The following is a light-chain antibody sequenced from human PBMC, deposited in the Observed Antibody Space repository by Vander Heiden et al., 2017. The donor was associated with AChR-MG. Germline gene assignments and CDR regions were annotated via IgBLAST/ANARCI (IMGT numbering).Light chain of an antibody. CDR3: QQTYNTPWT. J-gene: IGKJ1*01. V-gene: IGKV1-39*01. CDR1: QGISAF. Sequence: DIQMTQSPSSLSASVGDKVTITCRASQGISAFLNWLQFKPGKAPKPLIYATSQLQSGVPSRFSGSRSGTEFTLIISDLQPEDFATYYCQQTYNTPWTFGQGTKV. CDR2: ATS.